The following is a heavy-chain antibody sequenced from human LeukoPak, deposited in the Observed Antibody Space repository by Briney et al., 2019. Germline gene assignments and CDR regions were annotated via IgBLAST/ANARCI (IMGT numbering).Heavy chain of an antibody. CDR2: ISGSGGST. CDR1: GFTFSSYA. J-gene: IGHJ6*03. D-gene: IGHD5-18*01. CDR3: ARAGRIQLWREGVYYYYMDV. V-gene: IGHV3-23*01. Sequence: PGGSLRLSCAASGFTFSSYAMSWVRQAPGKGLEWVSAISGSGGSTYYADSVKGRFTISRDNSKNTLYLQMNSLRAEDTAVYYCARAGRIQLWREGVYYYYMDVWGKGTTVTVSS.